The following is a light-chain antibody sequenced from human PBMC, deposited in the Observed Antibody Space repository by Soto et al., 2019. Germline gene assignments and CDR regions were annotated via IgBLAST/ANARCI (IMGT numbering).Light chain of an antibody. CDR3: SSYAGSNNHVV. CDR1: SSDVGGYNY. CDR2: EVS. J-gene: IGLJ2*01. V-gene: IGLV2-8*01. Sequence: QSALTQPPSASGSPGQSVTISCTGTSSDVGGYNYVSWYQQHPGKAPKLMIYEVSKRPSGVHDRFSGSKSGNTASLTVSGLGAEDEADYYCSSYAGSNNHVVFGGGTKLTVL.